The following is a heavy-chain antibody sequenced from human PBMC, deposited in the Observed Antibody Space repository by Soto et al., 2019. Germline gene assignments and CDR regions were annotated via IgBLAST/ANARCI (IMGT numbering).Heavy chain of an antibody. CDR1: GFTVSSYG. J-gene: IGHJ4*02. CDR3: TGEVASGY. D-gene: IGHD2-8*02. Sequence: QVQLVESGGGVVQPGRSLRLSCAVSGFTVSSYGMHWVRQAPGKGLEWVAGISRDGRTTFYADSVKGRFTISRDNSRNTLFLDMNSLRGDDMAVYYCTGEVASGYWGQGTLVTVSS. CDR2: ISRDGRTT. V-gene: IGHV3-30*03.